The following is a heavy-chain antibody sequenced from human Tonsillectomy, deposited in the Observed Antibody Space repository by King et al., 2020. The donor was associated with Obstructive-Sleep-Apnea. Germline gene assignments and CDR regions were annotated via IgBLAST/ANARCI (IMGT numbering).Heavy chain of an antibody. D-gene: IGHD3-22*01. J-gene: IGHJ2*01. Sequence: VQLQESGPGLVKPSETLSLTCTVSGGSISSYYWSWIRQPPGKGLEWIGYIYYSGSTNYNPSLRSRGTISVYTSKNQFSLKLSSVTAADTAVYYCARDRPYYYDSSGYFTGHFDLWGRGTLVTVSS. CDR1: GGSISSYY. CDR2: IYYSGST. V-gene: IGHV4-59*01. CDR3: ARDRPYYYDSSGYFTGHFDL.